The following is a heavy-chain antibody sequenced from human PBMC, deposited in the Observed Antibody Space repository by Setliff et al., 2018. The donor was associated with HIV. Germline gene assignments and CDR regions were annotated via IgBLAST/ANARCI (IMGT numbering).Heavy chain of an antibody. Sequence: SETLSLTCTVSGGSISSGSYYWSWLRQPAGKGLEWIGRIYTSGSTNYNPSLKSRLTISVDTSKNHVSLRLSSVTAADTAVYYCARHEPEGTLSFGELSSLSNVDSWGQGTLVTVSS. V-gene: IGHV4-61*02. J-gene: IGHJ4*02. CDR3: ARHEPEGTLSFGELSSLSNVDS. CDR1: GGSISSGSYY. D-gene: IGHD3-10*01. CDR2: IYTSGST.